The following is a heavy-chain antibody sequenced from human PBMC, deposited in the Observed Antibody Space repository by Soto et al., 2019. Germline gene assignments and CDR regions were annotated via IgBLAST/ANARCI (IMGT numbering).Heavy chain of an antibody. CDR3: ATKYSGSYYYYYYMDV. Sequence: ASVKVSCKASGGTFSSYAISWVRQAPGQGLEWMGGIIPIFGTANYAQKFQGRVTITADESTSTAYMELSSLRSEDTAVYYCATKYSGSYYYYYYMDVWGKGTTVTVSS. D-gene: IGHD1-26*01. V-gene: IGHV1-69*13. J-gene: IGHJ6*03. CDR1: GGTFSSYA. CDR2: IIPIFGTA.